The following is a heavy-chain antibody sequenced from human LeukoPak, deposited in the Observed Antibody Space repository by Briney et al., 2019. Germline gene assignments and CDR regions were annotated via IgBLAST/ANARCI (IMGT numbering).Heavy chain of an antibody. CDR1: GFTFSSYA. CDR2: ISGSGDNT. Sequence: GGSLRLSCAASGFTFSSYAMSWVRQAPGKGLEWVSGISGSGDNTYYADSVKGRFTISRDNSKNTLYVQVNSLGTEDTAAYYCAKGSYYDSSGSFYFDYWGQGTLVTASS. D-gene: IGHD3-22*01. V-gene: IGHV3-23*01. CDR3: AKGSYYDSSGSFYFDY. J-gene: IGHJ4*02.